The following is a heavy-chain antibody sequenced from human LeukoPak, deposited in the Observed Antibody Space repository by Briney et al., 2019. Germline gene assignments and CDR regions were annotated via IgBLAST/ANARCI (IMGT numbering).Heavy chain of an antibody. CDR3: ARRVTEFLSYYDSSGYYPYFDY. Sequence: SETLSLTCTVSGGSISSSSYYWGWIRQPPGKGLEWIGSIYYSGSTYYNPSLKSRVTISVDTSKNRFSLKLSSVTAADTAVYYCARRVTEFLSYYDSSGYYPYFDYWGQGTLVTVSS. CDR1: GGSISSSSYY. CDR2: IYYSGST. J-gene: IGHJ4*02. D-gene: IGHD3-22*01. V-gene: IGHV4-39*01.